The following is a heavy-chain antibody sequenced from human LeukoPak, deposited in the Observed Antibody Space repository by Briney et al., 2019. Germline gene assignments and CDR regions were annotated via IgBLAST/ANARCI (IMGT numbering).Heavy chain of an antibody. CDR3: AVAVVGLAY. CDR1: GSTFSTYW. V-gene: IGHV3-74*01. J-gene: IGHJ4*02. Sequence: GGSLRLSCAASGSTFSTYWMHWVRQAPGKGLVWVSRISSDGSSTIYADSVKGRFTISRDNAKNTLYLQMNSLRAEDTAVYYCAVAVVGLAYWGQGTLVTVPS. CDR2: ISSDGSST. D-gene: IGHD6-19*01.